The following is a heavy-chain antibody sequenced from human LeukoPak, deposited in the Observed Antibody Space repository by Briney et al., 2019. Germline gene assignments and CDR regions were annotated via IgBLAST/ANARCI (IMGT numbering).Heavy chain of an antibody. J-gene: IGHJ5*02. CDR2: ISYEGGTQ. CDR3: AKEGTPQVSTWYDL. CDR1: GVTLSPYG. V-gene: IGHV3-30*18. D-gene: IGHD3-10*01. Sequence: GGSLRLSCAASGVTLSPYGMHWVRQAPGKGLEWVAVISYEGGTQHYADSVKGRFIISRDSPRNTLYLQMNILRTEDTAVYYCAKEGTPQVSTWYDLWGQGTQVIVSS.